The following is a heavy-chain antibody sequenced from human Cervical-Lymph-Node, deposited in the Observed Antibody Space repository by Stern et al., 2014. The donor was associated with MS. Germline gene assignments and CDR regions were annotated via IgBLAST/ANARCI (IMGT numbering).Heavy chain of an antibody. Sequence: VQLVESGADVKKPGASVRVSCKASGDTSWLRQAPGQGLEWMGRIIRPVGTAHDTQKVQGRHTITAGKSTNKTYTELSNLRSDNTAVYYCATGAGDNWFDPWGQGTLVSVSS. J-gene: IGHJ5*02. CDR1: GDT. V-gene: IGHV1-69*06. CDR3: ATGAGDNWFDP. CDR2: IIRPVGTA. D-gene: IGHD3-10*01.